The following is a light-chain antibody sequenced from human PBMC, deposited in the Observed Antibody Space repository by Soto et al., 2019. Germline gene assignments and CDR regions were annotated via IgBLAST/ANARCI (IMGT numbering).Light chain of an antibody. J-gene: IGKJ1*01. CDR1: QSISNY. CDR2: DVS. Sequence: IVLTQSPDTLSLSPGKRASLSCRASQSISNYLIWYQQKPGQDPRLLLYDVSNRATGIQARFSGSGSGTDFTLTNSSLEPEDFAVYYWQQRSNLPRTFGQGTQVEVK. CDR3: QQRSNLPRT. V-gene: IGKV3-11*01.